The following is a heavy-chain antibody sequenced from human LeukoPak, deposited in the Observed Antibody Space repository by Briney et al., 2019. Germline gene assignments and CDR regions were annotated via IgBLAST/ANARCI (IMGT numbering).Heavy chain of an antibody. CDR1: GGSISSGSYY. J-gene: IGHJ3*02. D-gene: IGHD6-13*01. CDR3: ARRRRIAAAGTDAFDI. V-gene: IGHV4-61*03. Sequence: SETLSLTCTVSGGSISSGSYYWSWIRQPPGKGLEWIGYIYYSGSTNYNPSLKSRVTISVDTSKTHFSLRLSSVTAADTAMYYCARRRRIAAAGTDAFDIWGQGTMVTVSS. CDR2: IYYSGST.